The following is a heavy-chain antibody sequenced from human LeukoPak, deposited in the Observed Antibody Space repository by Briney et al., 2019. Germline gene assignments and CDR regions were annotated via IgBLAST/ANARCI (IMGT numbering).Heavy chain of an antibody. CDR2: SSSSGSTI. D-gene: IGHD3-16*01. V-gene: IGHV3-48*04. CDR1: GFTFSSYS. J-gene: IGHJ4*02. CDR3: ARSPRGSHFDY. Sequence: PGGSLRLSCAASGFTFSSYSMNWVRQDPGGGLEWVSYSSSSGSTIYYADSVKGRFTIPRDNTQNSLYLQMDSLRAEDTAVYYCARSPRGSHFDYWGQGTLVTVSS.